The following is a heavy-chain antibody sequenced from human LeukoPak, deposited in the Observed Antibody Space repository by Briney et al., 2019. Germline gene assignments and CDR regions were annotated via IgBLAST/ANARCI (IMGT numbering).Heavy chain of an antibody. J-gene: IGHJ4*02. Sequence: SETLSLTCSVSGSSVNSAYYWGWVRHRQPPGQGLEWIGSVFRTGITYYHPSLTSRVTIFLDASRNQSTLKLDAVTAADTAVYHCVRVAAGNTMFDNWGLGLLVTVSS. V-gene: IGHV4-38-2*02. D-gene: IGHD6-13*01. CDR2: VFRTGIT. CDR1: GSSVNSAYY. CDR3: VRVAAGNTMFDN.